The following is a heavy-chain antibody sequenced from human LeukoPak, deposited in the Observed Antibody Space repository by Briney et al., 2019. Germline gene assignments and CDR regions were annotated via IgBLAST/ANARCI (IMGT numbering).Heavy chain of an antibody. CDR3: AKAGNYDFWSGSVGFDY. CDR1: GFTFSSYA. D-gene: IGHD3-3*01. J-gene: IGHJ4*02. Sequence: GGSLRLSCAASGFTFSSYAMSWVRQAPGKGLEWVSAISGSGGSTYYADSVKGRFTISRDNSKNTLYLQMNSLRAEGTAVYYCAKAGNYDFWSGSVGFDYWGQGTLVTVSS. CDR2: ISGSGGST. V-gene: IGHV3-23*01.